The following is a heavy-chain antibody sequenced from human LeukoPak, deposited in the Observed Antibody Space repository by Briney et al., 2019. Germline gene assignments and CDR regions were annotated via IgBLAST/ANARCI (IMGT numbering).Heavy chain of an antibody. CDR2: IYYSGST. CDR3: ARGTRYRGYYFDY. V-gene: IGHV4-59*01. D-gene: IGHD3-10*01. J-gene: IGHJ4*02. CDR1: GGSISSYH. Sequence: SETLSLTCTVSGGSISSYHWSWIRQPPGKGLEWIGYIYYSGSTNYNPSLKSRVTISVDTSKNQFSLKLSSVTAADTAVYYCARGTRYRGYYFDYWGQGTLVTVSS.